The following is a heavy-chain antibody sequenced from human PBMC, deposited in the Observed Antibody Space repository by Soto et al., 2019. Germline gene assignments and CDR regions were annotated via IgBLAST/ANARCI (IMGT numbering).Heavy chain of an antibody. CDR2: IYPGDSDT. Sequence: EVQLVQSGAEVKKPGESLKISCKGSGYSFTSYWIGWVRQMPGKGLEWMGIIYPGDSDTRYSPSFQGQVTISADKSISTAYLQWSSLKASDTAMYYCARRGAWDCSSTSCYPYNWFDPWGQGTLVTVSS. D-gene: IGHD2-2*01. J-gene: IGHJ5*02. CDR1: GYSFTSYW. V-gene: IGHV5-51*03. CDR3: ARRGAWDCSSTSCYPYNWFDP.